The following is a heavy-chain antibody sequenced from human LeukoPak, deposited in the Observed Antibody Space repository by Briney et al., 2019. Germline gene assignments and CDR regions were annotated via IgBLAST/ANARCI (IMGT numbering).Heavy chain of an antibody. CDR3: ARDLNWGPYYFDY. J-gene: IGHJ4*02. Sequence: GGSLRLPCAASGFTFNNAWMNWVRQAPGKGLEWVSVIYSGGSTYYADSVEGRFTISRDNSKNTLYLQMNSLRAEDTAVYYCARDLNWGPYYFDYWGQGTLVTVSS. D-gene: IGHD7-27*01. CDR1: GFTFNNAW. CDR2: IYSGGST. V-gene: IGHV3-53*01.